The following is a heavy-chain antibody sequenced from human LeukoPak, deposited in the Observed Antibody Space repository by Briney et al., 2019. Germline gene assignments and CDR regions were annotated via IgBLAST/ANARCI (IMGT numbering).Heavy chain of an antibody. CDR1: GFTFSSYA. V-gene: IGHV3-21*01. CDR3: ARDVAYSSSWYVKPFDY. CDR2: ISSSSSYI. Sequence: GGSLRLSCAASGFTFSSYAMSWVRQAPGKGLEWVSSISSSSSYIYYADSVKGRFTISRDNAKNSLYLQMNSLRAEDTAVYYCARDVAYSSSWYVKPFDYWGQGTLVTVSS. J-gene: IGHJ4*02. D-gene: IGHD6-13*01.